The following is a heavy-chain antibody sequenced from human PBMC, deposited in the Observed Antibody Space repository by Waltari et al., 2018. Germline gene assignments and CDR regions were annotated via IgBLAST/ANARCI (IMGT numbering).Heavy chain of an antibody. J-gene: IGHJ5*02. V-gene: IGHV1-8*01. CDR3: ARGAATGKGANWFDP. CDR2: MNPNRGNT. D-gene: IGHD6-13*01. CDR1: GYTFTSYD. Sequence: QVQLVQSGAEVKKPGASVKVSCKASGYTFTSYDINWVRQATGQGPEWRGWMNPNRGNTGYAQKFQDRVTMTTNTSISTAYMELSSLTSEDTAVYYCARGAATGKGANWFDPWGQGTLVTVSS.